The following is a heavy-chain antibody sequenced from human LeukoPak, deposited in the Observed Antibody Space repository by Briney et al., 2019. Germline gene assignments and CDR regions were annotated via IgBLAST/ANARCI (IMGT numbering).Heavy chain of an antibody. CDR3: AKDSDGDYLDY. J-gene: IGHJ4*02. D-gene: IGHD4-17*01. Sequence: GTSLRLSCAASGFTFDDYAMHWVRQAPGKGLEWVSGISWNSGSIGYADSVKGLFTISRDNAKNSLYLQMNSLRAEDTALYYCAKDSDGDYLDYWGQGTLVTVSS. V-gene: IGHV3-9*01. CDR2: ISWNSGSI. CDR1: GFTFDDYA.